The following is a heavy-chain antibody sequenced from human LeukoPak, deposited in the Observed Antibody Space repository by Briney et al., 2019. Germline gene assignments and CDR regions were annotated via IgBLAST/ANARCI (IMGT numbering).Heavy chain of an antibody. CDR2: IIPIFGTA. J-gene: IGHJ4*02. Sequence: SVKVSCKASGGTFSSYAISWVRQAPGQGLEWMGGIIPIFGTANYAQKFQGRVTITADESTSTAYMELSSLRSEDTAAYYCAVSKVEMATSYYFDYWGQGTLVTVSS. V-gene: IGHV1-69*13. CDR1: GGTFSSYA. D-gene: IGHD5-24*01. CDR3: AVSKVEMATSYYFDY.